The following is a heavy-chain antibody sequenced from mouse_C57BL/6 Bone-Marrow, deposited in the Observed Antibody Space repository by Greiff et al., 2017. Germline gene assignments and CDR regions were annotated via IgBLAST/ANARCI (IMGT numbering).Heavy chain of an antibody. J-gene: IGHJ3*01. V-gene: IGHV5-4*01. CDR2: ISDGGSYT. D-gene: IGHD1-1*01. CDR1: GFTFSSYA. Sequence: EVMLVESGGGLVKPGGSLKLSCAASGFTFSSYAMSWVRQTPEKRLEWVATISDGGSYTYYPDNVKGRFTISRDNAKNNLYLQMSHLKSEDTAMYYCARESYYYGSSAFAYWGQGTLVTVSA. CDR3: ARESYYYGSSAFAY.